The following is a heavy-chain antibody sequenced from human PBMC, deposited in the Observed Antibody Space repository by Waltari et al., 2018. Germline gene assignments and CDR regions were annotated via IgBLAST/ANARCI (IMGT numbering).Heavy chain of an antibody. CDR3: ARGTMGHSLWIVVVSHFDY. Sequence: QVQLQQWGAGLFKPSETLSLTCAVYGGSFSGYYWSWIRQPPGKGLEWIGEINHSGSTNYNPSLKSRVTISVDTSKNQFSLKLSSVTAADTAVYYCARGTMGHSLWIVVVSHFDYWGQGTLVTVSS. D-gene: IGHD3-22*01. J-gene: IGHJ4*02. CDR2: INHSGST. V-gene: IGHV4-34*01. CDR1: GGSFSGYY.